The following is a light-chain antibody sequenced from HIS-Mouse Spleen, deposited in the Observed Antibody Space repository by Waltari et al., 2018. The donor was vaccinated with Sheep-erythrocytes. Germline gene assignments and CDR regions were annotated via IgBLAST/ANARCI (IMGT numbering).Light chain of an antibody. Sequence: SYELTQPPSVSASTGQTASITCSGDNLGAKYACWYQQKPGPSPVLVIYQDSKRPSGIPERFSGSNSGNTATLTISGTQAMDEADYYCQAWDSSTVVFGGGTKLTVL. CDR3: QAWDSSTVV. CDR1: NLGAKY. J-gene: IGLJ2*01. V-gene: IGLV3-1*01. CDR2: QDS.